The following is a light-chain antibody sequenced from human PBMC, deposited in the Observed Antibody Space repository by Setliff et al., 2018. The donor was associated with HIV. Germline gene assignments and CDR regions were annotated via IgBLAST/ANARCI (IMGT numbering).Light chain of an antibody. CDR3: QSYDSTLSGSEV. V-gene: IGLV1-40*01. J-gene: IGLJ1*01. Sequence: QSALTQPPSVSGAPGQRVTISCTGSSSNIGAGYDVHWYQQLPGTAPKLLIYGNTNRPSGVPDRFSGSKSGTSASLAITGLQAEDEAGYYCQSYDSTLSGSEVFGTGTKVTVL. CDR1: SSNIGAGYD. CDR2: GNT.